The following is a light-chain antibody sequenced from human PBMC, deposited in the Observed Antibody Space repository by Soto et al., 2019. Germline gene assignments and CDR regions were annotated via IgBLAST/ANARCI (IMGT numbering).Light chain of an antibody. CDR2: DAS. CDR1: HSINSW. V-gene: IGKV1-5*01. CDR3: QQYNSYWT. Sequence: DIQMTQSPSTLSASVGDRVTITCRASHSINSWLAWYQQKPGKAPKLLIYDASSLESGVPSRFSGSGSGTAFTLTICSVQPDDFATYYCQQYNSYWTLGQGPKVDIK. J-gene: IGKJ1*01.